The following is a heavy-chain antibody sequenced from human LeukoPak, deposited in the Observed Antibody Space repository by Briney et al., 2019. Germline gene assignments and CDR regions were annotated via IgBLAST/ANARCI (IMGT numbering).Heavy chain of an antibody. Sequence: SETLSLTCTVSGGSISSYYWGWIRQPPGKGLEWIGSIYYSGSTYYNPSLKSRVTISVDTSKNQFSLKLSSVTAADTAVYYCARVIGQRRMATKFGSLDYWGQGTLVTVSS. CDR3: ARVIGQRRMATKFGSLDY. J-gene: IGHJ4*02. CDR1: GGSISSYY. V-gene: IGHV4-39*07. CDR2: IYYSGST. D-gene: IGHD5-24*01.